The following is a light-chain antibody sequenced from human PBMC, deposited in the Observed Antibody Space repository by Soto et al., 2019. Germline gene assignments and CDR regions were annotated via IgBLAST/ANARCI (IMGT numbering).Light chain of an antibody. V-gene: IGLV2-11*01. J-gene: IGLJ3*02. CDR2: DVS. CDR1: SSDVGDYNY. CDR3: CSFTGSYTFWV. Sequence: HSVLTQPRSVSGSPGQSVTISCTGTSSDVGDYNYVSWYQQYPGKAPKLVIYDVSKRPSGVPDRFSGSKSGNTASLTISGLQAEDEADYYCCSFTGSYTFWVFGGGTKVTVL.